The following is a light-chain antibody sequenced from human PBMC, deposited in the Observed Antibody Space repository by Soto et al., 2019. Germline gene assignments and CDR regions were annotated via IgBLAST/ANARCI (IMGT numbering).Light chain of an antibody. Sequence: QSALTQPASVSGSPGQSITISCTGTSSDVGGYQYVSWYQQHPGKAPKLMIYEVHNRPSGVSNRFSASKSGNTASLTISGLQAEDEADYYSSSYTRTSTYVFGTGTKLTVL. J-gene: IGLJ1*01. CDR3: SSYTRTSTYV. V-gene: IGLV2-14*01. CDR1: SSDVGGYQY. CDR2: EVH.